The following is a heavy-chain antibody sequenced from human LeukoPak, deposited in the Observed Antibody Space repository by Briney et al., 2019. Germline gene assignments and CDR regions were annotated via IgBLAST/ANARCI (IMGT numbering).Heavy chain of an antibody. CDR3: ARVGYGWGHADAFDI. J-gene: IGHJ3*02. CDR2: IYTSGST. Sequence: SETLSLTCAVYDGSFSGYYWSWVRQPAGKGLEWIGRIYTSGSTNYNPSLKSRVTISVDTSKNQFSLKLSSVTAADTAVYYCARVGYGWGHADAFDIWGQGTMVTVSS. V-gene: IGHV4-59*10. D-gene: IGHD2-8*02. CDR1: DGSFSGYY.